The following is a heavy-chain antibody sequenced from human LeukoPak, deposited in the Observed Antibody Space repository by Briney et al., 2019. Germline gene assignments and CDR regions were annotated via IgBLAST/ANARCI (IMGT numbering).Heavy chain of an antibody. CDR1: GFTFSSYA. CDR2: ISGSGGST. V-gene: IGHV3-23*01. CDR3: AKDASGWYRGEAYFDY. J-gene: IGHJ4*02. D-gene: IGHD6-19*01. Sequence: PGGSLRLSCAASGFTFSSYAMSWVRQAPGKGLEWVSAISGSGGSTYYADSVKGRFTISRDNSKNTLYLQMNSLRAEDTAVYYCAKDASGWYRGEAYFDYSGQGTLVPVSS.